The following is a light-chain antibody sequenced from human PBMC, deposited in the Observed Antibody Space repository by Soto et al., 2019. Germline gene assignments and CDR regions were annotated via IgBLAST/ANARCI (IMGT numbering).Light chain of an antibody. J-gene: IGKJ3*01. CDR3: QQFGSSPGCT. V-gene: IGKV3-20*01. CDR2: GAS. Sequence: EIVVTQSPGTLSLSPGERATLSCRASQSINSRYLAWYQQKPGQAPRLLIYGASSRATGIPDRFSGSGSGTEFTLTISRLEPEDFAVYYCQQFGSSPGCTFGPGTIVDIK. CDR1: QSINSRY.